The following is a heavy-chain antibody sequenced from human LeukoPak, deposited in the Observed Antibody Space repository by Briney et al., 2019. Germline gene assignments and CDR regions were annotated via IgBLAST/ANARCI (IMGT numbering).Heavy chain of an antibody. Sequence: SETLSLTCTVSGGSINAYYWSWIRQPPGKGLEWIAYVRDNGENNYNPSLKSRAAISVDTANNQISLRLNFVTAADTAIYYCARQPANTAAFDIWGLGTMVTVSS. CDR3: ARQPANTAAFDI. CDR2: VRDNGEN. CDR1: GGSINAYY. D-gene: IGHD5-18*01. V-gene: IGHV4-59*08. J-gene: IGHJ3*02.